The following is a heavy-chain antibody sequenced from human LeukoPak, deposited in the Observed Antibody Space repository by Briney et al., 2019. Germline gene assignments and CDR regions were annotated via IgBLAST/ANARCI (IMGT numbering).Heavy chain of an antibody. Sequence: ASMKVSCKASGYTFTSYGINWVRQAPGQGLEWMGWISAYNGNTNYAQKLQGRVTMTTDTSTSTAYMELRSLRSDDTAVYYCARSSSWPSPFDYWGQGTLVTVSS. J-gene: IGHJ4*02. CDR1: GYTFTSYG. V-gene: IGHV1-18*01. CDR2: ISAYNGNT. CDR3: ARSSSWPSPFDY. D-gene: IGHD6-13*01.